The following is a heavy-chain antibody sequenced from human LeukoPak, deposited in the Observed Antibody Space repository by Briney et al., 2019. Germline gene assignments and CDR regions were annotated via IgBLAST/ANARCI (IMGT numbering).Heavy chain of an antibody. Sequence: GGSLRLSCAASGFTFSSYAMSWVRQAPGKGLEWVSAISGSGGSTYYADSVKGRFTISRDNSKNTLYLQMNSLRAEDTAVYYCAKDAGRITMIVVGTVFDYLGQGTLVTVSS. D-gene: IGHD3-22*01. V-gene: IGHV3-23*01. J-gene: IGHJ4*02. CDR3: AKDAGRITMIVVGTVFDY. CDR1: GFTFSSYA. CDR2: ISGSGGST.